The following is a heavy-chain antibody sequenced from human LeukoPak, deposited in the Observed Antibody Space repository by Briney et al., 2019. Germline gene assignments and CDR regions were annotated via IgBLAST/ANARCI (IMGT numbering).Heavy chain of an antibody. V-gene: IGHV4-61*08. CDR1: GGSISSGDYY. Sequence: SETLSLTCTVSGGSISSGDYYWSWIRQPPGKGLEWIGYIYYSGSTNYNPSLKSRVTISVDTSKNQFSLKLSSVTAADTAVYYCARDLYRGGFYIDYWGQGTLVTVSS. CDR2: IYYSGST. D-gene: IGHD3-16*01. CDR3: ARDLYRGGFYIDY. J-gene: IGHJ4*02.